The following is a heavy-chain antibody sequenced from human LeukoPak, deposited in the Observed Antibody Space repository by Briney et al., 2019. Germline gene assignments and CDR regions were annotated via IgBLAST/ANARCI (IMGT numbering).Heavy chain of an antibody. V-gene: IGHV4-34*01. D-gene: IGHD2-15*01. Sequence: SETLSLTCAVYGGSFSGYYWSWIRQPPGKGLEWIGEINHSGSTNYNLSLKSRVTISVDTSKNQFSLKLSSVTAADTTVYYCARGRGYCSGGSCYTCEFDYWGQGTLVTVSS. J-gene: IGHJ4*02. CDR1: GGSFSGYY. CDR2: INHSGST. CDR3: ARGRGYCSGGSCYTCEFDY.